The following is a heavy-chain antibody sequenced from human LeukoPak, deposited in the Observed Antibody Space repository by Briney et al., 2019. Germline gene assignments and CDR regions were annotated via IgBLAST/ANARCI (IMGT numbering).Heavy chain of an antibody. V-gene: IGHV3-33*01. CDR2: IWPDGSYK. D-gene: IGHD3-16*01. J-gene: IGHJ4*02. Sequence: GRSLRLSCATSGFTFSTYGIHWVRQAPGKGLEWVAAIWPDGSYKYYADSVKGRFTISRDDSKNTVYLQMNTLRDEDTAVYYCARAVGPFDYWGQGTLVTVSS. CDR3: ARAVGPFDY. CDR1: GFTFSTYG.